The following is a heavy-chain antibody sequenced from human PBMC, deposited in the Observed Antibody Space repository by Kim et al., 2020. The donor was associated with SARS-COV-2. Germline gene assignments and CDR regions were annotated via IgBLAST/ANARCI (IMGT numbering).Heavy chain of an antibody. CDR2: VVGGGSSA. Sequence: GGSLRLSCAASGFPFSHYAMNWVRQVSGKGLDWVSSVVGGGSSAYYADSVKGRFTISRDNSKNILYLQMNSLRAEDTAIYYCAKVRAGAYGMDVWGQGTAVTVSS. V-gene: IGHV3-23*01. CDR3: AKVRAGAYGMDV. J-gene: IGHJ6*02. CDR1: GFPFSHYA. D-gene: IGHD1-26*01.